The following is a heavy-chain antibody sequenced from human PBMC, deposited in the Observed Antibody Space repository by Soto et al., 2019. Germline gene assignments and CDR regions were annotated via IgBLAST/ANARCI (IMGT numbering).Heavy chain of an antibody. CDR1: GFTVSSNY. Sequence: TGGSLRLSCAASGFTVSSNYMSWVRQAPGKGLEWVSVIYGGASTYYADSVKGRFTISRDNSKNTLYLQMNSLRAEETAVYYCASVRGYSYDLDYWGQGTLVTVSS. V-gene: IGHV3-53*01. D-gene: IGHD5-18*01. CDR3: ASVRGYSYDLDY. CDR2: IYGGAST. J-gene: IGHJ4*02.